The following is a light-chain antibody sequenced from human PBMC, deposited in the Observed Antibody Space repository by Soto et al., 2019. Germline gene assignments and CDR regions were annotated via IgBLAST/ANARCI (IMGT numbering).Light chain of an antibody. Sequence: DIQMTQSPSSVSASVGDRVTITCRASQGVKTDLGWYQQKPGKAPKRLIYAASRLQSGVPSRFSGSGSGTEFTLTISSLQPEDFASYYCRQHYSYPLTFGGGTRVEIK. CDR2: AAS. CDR3: RQHYSYPLT. V-gene: IGKV1-17*01. CDR1: QGVKTD. J-gene: IGKJ4*01.